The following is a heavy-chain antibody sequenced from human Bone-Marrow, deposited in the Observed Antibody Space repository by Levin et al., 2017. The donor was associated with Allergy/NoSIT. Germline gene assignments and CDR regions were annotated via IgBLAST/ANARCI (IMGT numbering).Heavy chain of an antibody. CDR1: SGYINSPY. CDR3: ARDAGDYDSRGYFDS. CDR2: AYTSGDA. Sequence: SQTLSLTCTVSSGYINSPYWSWVRQPAGKGLEWLGRAYTSGDAKYNPSLKSRVTVSVSPPRNQISLTLTSVTAADTAIYYCARDAGDYDSRGYFDSWGQGILVTVSS. J-gene: IGHJ5*01. V-gene: IGHV4-4*07. D-gene: IGHD3-22*01.